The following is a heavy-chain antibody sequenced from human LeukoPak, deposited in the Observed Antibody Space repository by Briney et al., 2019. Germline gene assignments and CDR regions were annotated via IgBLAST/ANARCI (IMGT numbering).Heavy chain of an antibody. D-gene: IGHD1-14*01. CDR1: GFTFSSYS. V-gene: IGHV3-21*01. Sequence: GGSLRLSCAASGFTFSSYSMNWVRQAPGEGLEWVSSISSSSSYIYYADSVKGRFTISRDNAKNSLYLQMNSLRAEDTAVYHCARAHPRYYYDFWGQGTLVTVSS. CDR2: ISSSSSYI. J-gene: IGHJ4*02. CDR3: ARAHPRYYYDF.